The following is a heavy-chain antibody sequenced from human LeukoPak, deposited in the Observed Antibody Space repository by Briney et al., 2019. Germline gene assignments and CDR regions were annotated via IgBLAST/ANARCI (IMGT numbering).Heavy chain of an antibody. J-gene: IGHJ5*02. D-gene: IGHD3-10*01. Sequence: GGSLRLSCAASGFTFSSYWMSWVRQAPGKGLEWVANIKQDGSEKYYVDSVKGRFTISRDNTKNSLYLQMDSLRAEDTAVYYCARDRPPRSYGSGSYYPSRLFNWFDPWGQGTLVTVSS. CDR1: GFTFSSYW. V-gene: IGHV3-7*03. CDR3: ARDRPPRSYGSGSYYPSRLFNWFDP. CDR2: IKQDGSEK.